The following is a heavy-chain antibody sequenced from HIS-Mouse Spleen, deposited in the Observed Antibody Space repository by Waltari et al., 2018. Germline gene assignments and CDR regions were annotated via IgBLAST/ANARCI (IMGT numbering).Heavy chain of an antibody. CDR3: AREIPYSSSWYDWYFDL. Sequence: QLQLQESGPGLLKPSETLYLTCTVSGCSISSSSYYRGWIRQPPGKGLEWIGSIYYSGSTYYNPSLKSRVTISVDTSKNQFSLKLSSVTAADTAVYYCAREIPYSSSWYDWYFDLWGRGTLVTVSS. CDR1: GCSISSSSYY. J-gene: IGHJ2*01. V-gene: IGHV4-39*07. D-gene: IGHD6-13*01. CDR2: IYYSGST.